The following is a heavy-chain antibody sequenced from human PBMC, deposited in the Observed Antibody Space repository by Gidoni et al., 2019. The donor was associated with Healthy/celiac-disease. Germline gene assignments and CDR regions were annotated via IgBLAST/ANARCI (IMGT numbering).Heavy chain of an antibody. V-gene: IGHV4-30-4*01. Sequence: QVQLQESGPGLVKPSQPLSLTCPVSGGSISRGDYYWRWIRQPPGKGLEWIGYIYYSGSTYDNPSLKSRVTISVDTSKNQFSLKLSSVAAADTAVYYCAREDHGSIDYWGQGTLVTVSS. CDR1: GGSISRGDYY. D-gene: IGHD1-26*01. CDR2: IYYSGST. J-gene: IGHJ4*02. CDR3: AREDHGSIDY.